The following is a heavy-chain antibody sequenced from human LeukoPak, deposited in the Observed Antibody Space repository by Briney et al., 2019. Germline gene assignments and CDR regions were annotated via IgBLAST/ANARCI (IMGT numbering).Heavy chain of an antibody. CDR3: AKDGYVVITRFDY. J-gene: IGHJ4*02. Sequence: SGGSLRLSCAASGFSFNNGWMSWVRQAPGKGLEWVSAISGSGGSTYYADSVKGRFTISRDNSKNTLYLQMNSLRAEDTAVYYCAKDGYVVITRFDYWGQGTLVTVSS. V-gene: IGHV3-23*01. D-gene: IGHD3-22*01. CDR2: ISGSGGST. CDR1: GFSFNNGW.